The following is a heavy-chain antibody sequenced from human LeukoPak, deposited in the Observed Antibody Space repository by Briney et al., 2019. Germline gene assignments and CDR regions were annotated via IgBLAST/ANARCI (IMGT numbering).Heavy chain of an antibody. V-gene: IGHV3-48*01. Sequence: GGSLRLSCAASGFTFSSYRMNWVRQAPGKGLEWVSYISSSSNTIYYADSFKGRFTISRDNATNSPYLQLKSMRAEDKAVYYCARRLAGYDGSGSDYFDYGGQGTLVTVSS. CDR2: ISSSSNTI. CDR1: GFTFSSYR. CDR3: ARRLAGYDGSGSDYFDY. J-gene: IGHJ4*02. D-gene: IGHD3-10*01.